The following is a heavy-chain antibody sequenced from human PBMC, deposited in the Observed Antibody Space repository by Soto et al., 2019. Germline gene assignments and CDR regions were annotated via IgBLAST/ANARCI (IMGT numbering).Heavy chain of an antibody. CDR1: GYNFPGSY. CDR3: TRENIENSDGLYDAFDI. Sequence: ASVKVSRTTSGYNFPGSYTQREWPAPGSGLKWMAWMIPESGAAYFAQKFQGRVALTRDTSIGTAYIEVNNLTSDDTAVYSCTRENIENSDGLYDAFDIWGQGTTVTVSS. CDR2: MIPESGAA. V-gene: IGHV1-2*02. J-gene: IGHJ3*02. D-gene: IGHD5-18*01.